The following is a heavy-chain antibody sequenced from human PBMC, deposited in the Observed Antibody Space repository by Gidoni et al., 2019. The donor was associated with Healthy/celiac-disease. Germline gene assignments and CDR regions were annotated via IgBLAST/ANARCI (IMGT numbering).Heavy chain of an antibody. CDR3: ARDRRFGELLGYYYGMDV. Sequence: ELQPVESGGGLVQPGGSILLSCAASGFTVSSHYMSWVRQAPGKGLEWVSVIYSGGSTYYADSVKGRFTISRDNSKNTLYLQMNSLRAEDTAVYYCARDRRFGELLGYYYGMDVWGQGTTVTVSS. CDR1: GFTVSSHY. D-gene: IGHD3-10*01. J-gene: IGHJ6*02. V-gene: IGHV3-66*01. CDR2: IYSGGST.